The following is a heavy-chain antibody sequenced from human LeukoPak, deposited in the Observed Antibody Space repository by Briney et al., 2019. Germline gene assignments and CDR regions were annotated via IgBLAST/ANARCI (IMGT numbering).Heavy chain of an antibody. Sequence: SETLSLTCTVSGDSITTDYCSWIRQSPGKGLEWIGEIYHSGSTNYNPSLQSRVTISLDTSKNQFSLKLSSMTAADTAIYYCGRATYSSLDWGQGTRVTVSS. V-gene: IGHV4-34*01. J-gene: IGHJ4*02. D-gene: IGHD2-2*01. CDR2: IYHSGST. CDR1: GDSITTDY. CDR3: GRATYSSLD.